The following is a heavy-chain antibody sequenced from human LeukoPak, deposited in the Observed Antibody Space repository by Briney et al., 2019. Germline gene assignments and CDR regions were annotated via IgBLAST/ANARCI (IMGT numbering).Heavy chain of an antibody. CDR2: ISGSGGST. V-gene: IGHV3-23*01. CDR3: AKDRIPRYYDSREGPFDY. CDR1: GFTFSSYG. J-gene: IGHJ4*02. D-gene: IGHD3-22*01. Sequence: PGGTLRLSCAASGFTFSSYGMSWVRQAPGKGLKWVSAISGSGGSTYYADSVKGRFTISRDNSKNTLYLQMNSLRAEDTAVYYCAKDRIPRYYDSREGPFDYWGQGTLVTVSS.